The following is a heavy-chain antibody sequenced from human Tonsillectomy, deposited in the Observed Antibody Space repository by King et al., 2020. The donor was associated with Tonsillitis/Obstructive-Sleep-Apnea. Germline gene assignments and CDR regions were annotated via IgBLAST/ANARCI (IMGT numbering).Heavy chain of an antibody. V-gene: IGHV5-10-1*01. CDR3: ARQSITILVVAIGGMDV. CDR2: IDPSDSYT. J-gene: IGHJ6*02. Sequence: QLVQSGAEVKKPGESLRISCKGSGYSFTSYWISWVRQMPGKGLEWMGTIDPSDSYTNYSPSFQGHVTISADKSISTASLQWSSLKASDTAMYYCARQSITILVVAIGGMDVWGQGTTVTVSS. D-gene: IGHD3-22*01. CDR1: GYSFTSYW.